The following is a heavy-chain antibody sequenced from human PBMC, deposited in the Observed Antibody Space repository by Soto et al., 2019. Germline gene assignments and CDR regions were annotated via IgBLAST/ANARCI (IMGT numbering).Heavy chain of an antibody. CDR1: GGSFGGYY. J-gene: IGHJ5*02. CDR2: INHSGST. V-gene: IGHV4-34*01. D-gene: IGHD6-19*01. Sequence: PSETLSLTCAVYGGSFGGYYGSWIRQPPGKGLEWIGEINHSGSTNYNPSLKSRVTISVDKSKNQFSLKLSSVTAADTAVYYCARGRAVAGRKTPFDPWGQGTLVTVSS. CDR3: ARGRAVAGRKTPFDP.